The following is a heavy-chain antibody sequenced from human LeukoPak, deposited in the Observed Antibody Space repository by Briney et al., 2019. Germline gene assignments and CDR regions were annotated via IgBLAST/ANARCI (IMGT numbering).Heavy chain of an antibody. Sequence: GESLKISCKGSGYNFNNYWIGWVRQMPGKGLEWMGIIYPGDSDIIYSPSFQGQVTISADKSISTAYLQWSSLKASDTAIYYCARQAYGSHFDAFDIWGQGTMVTVSS. J-gene: IGHJ3*02. D-gene: IGHD3-22*01. V-gene: IGHV5-51*01. CDR1: GYNFNNYW. CDR3: ARQAYGSHFDAFDI. CDR2: IYPGDSDI.